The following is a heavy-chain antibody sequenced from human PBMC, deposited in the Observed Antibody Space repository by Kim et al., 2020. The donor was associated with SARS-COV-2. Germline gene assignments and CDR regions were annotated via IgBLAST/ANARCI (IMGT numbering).Heavy chain of an antibody. CDR2: IYYSGST. D-gene: IGHD2-15*01. V-gene: IGHV4-39*01. CDR3: ARREGYCSGGSCLVWFDP. Sequence: SETLSLTCTVSGGSISSSSYYWGWIRQPPGKGLEWIGSIYYSGSTYYNPSLKSRVTISVDTSKNQFSLKLSSVTAADTAVYYCARREGYCSGGSCLVWFDPWGQGTLVTVSS. J-gene: IGHJ5*02. CDR1: GGSISSSSYY.